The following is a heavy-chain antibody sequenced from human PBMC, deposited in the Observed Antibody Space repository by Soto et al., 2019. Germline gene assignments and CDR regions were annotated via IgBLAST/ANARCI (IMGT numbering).Heavy chain of an antibody. CDR2: IKGDGSEK. J-gene: IGHJ6*03. CDR1: GFTFSTYW. Sequence: GGSLRLSCAASGFTFSTYWMSWVRQAPGKGLEWVANIKGDGSEKYYVDSVKGRFTISRDNSKNILSLQMNSLRAEDTAVYYCARGCSAPACYYMDVWGKGTTVTVSS. D-gene: IGHD2-15*01. V-gene: IGHV3-7*01. CDR3: ARGCSAPACYYMDV.